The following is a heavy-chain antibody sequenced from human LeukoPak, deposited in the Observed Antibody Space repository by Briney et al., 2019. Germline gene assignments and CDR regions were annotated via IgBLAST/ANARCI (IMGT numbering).Heavy chain of an antibody. V-gene: IGHV2-70*04. CDR2: IDWDDDK. D-gene: IGHD1-26*01. CDR3: ARLNSGTYLDY. CDR1: GFSLSTSGMR. J-gene: IGHJ4*02. Sequence: SGPTLVNPTQTLTRTCTFSGFSLSTSGMRVSWIRQPPGKALEWLARIDWDDDKFYSTSLKTRLTISKDTSKNQVVLTMTNMDPVDTATYYCARLNSGTYLDYWGQGTLVTVSS.